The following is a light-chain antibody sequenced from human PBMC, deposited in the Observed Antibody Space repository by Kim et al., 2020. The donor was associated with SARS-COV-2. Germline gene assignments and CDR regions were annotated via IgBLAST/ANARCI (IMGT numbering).Light chain of an antibody. Sequence: AIRITQSPSSLSASTGDRVTITCRASQGLSSYLAWYQQNPGKAPKLLIYGTSTLQSGVPSRFSGSGSGTDFTLTINYVQPEDFATYYCQQYHSDPWTFGQGTKVDIK. J-gene: IGKJ1*01. CDR1: QGLSSY. V-gene: IGKV1-8*01. CDR2: GTS. CDR3: QQYHSDPWT.